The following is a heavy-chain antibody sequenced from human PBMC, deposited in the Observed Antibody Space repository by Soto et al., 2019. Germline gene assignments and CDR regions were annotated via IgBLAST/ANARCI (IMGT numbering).Heavy chain of an antibody. CDR3: ARFYGSGSYYNYLDY. CDR2: IYYSGST. CDR1: GGSVSSGSYY. D-gene: IGHD3-10*01. V-gene: IGHV4-61*01. J-gene: IGHJ4*02. Sequence: QVQLQESGPGLVKPSETLSLTCTVSGGSVSSGSYYWSWIRQPPGKGLEWIGYIYYSGSTNYNPSLKSRVTTSVDTSKNQFSLKLSSVTAADTAVYYCARFYGSGSYYNYLDYWGQGTLVTVSS.